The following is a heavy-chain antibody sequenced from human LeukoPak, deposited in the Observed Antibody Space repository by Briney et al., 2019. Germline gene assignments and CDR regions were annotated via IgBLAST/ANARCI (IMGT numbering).Heavy chain of an antibody. CDR3: AKDSRYSSGWYPHY. V-gene: IGHV3-23*01. CDR1: RFTFSNYA. Sequence: GGSLRLSCAASRFTFSNYAMHWVRQAPGKGLEWVSTISGSGRTTLYVDSVKGRFTISRDNSKNTLYLQMNSLRAEDTAVYYCAKDSRYSSGWYPHYWGQGTLVTVSS. CDR2: ISGSGRTT. J-gene: IGHJ4*02. D-gene: IGHD6-19*01.